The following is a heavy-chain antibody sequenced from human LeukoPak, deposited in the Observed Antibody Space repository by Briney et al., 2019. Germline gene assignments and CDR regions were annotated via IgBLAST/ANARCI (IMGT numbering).Heavy chain of an antibody. CDR1: GFTFSNYW. Sequence: PGGSLRLSCAASGFTFSNYWMHWVRQAPGKGLVWVSRVNSDGSSTTYADSVKGRFTISRDNAKNTLYLQMSSLRAEDTAVYYCARGGVTGAPNYYWDQGTLVTVSS. CDR2: VNSDGSST. V-gene: IGHV3-74*01. D-gene: IGHD1-20*01. J-gene: IGHJ4*02. CDR3: ARGGVTGAPNYY.